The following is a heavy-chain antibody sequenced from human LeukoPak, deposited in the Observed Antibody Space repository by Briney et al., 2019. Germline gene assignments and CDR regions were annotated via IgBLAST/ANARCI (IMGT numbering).Heavy chain of an antibody. CDR3: AREDGSGWYWFDP. J-gene: IGHJ5*02. CDR1: GGTFSSYA. V-gene: IGHV1-69*01. Sequence: SSVKVSCKASGGTFSSYAISWARQAPGQGLEWMGGIIPIFGTANYAQKFQGRVTITADESTSTAYMELSSLRSEDTAVYYCAREDGSGWYWFDPWGQGTLVTVSS. D-gene: IGHD6-19*01. CDR2: IIPIFGTA.